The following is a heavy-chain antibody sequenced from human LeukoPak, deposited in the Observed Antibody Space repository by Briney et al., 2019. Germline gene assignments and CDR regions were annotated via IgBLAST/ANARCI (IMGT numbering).Heavy chain of an antibody. V-gene: IGHV3-30*04. D-gene: IGHD6-19*01. CDR2: ISYDGSNK. Sequence: GRSLRLSCAASGFTFSSYAMHWVRQAPGKGLEWVAAISYDGSNKYYADSVKGRFTISRDNSKNTLYLQMNSLRAEDTAVYYCASGFIAVAGTRVDYWGQGTLVTVSS. J-gene: IGHJ4*02. CDR3: ASGFIAVAGTRVDY. CDR1: GFTFSSYA.